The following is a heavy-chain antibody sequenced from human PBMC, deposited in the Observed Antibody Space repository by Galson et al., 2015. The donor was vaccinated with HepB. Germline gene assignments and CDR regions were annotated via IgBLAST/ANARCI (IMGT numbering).Heavy chain of an antibody. D-gene: IGHD6-13*01. Sequence: SETLSLTCTVSGGSISSSSYYWGWIRQPPGKGLEWIGSIYYSGSTYYNPSLKSRVTISVDTSKNQFSLKLSSVTAADTAVYYCARTIAAADHPPWYFDLWGRGTLVTVSS. CDR2: IYYSGST. CDR1: GGSISSSSYY. CDR3: ARTIAAADHPPWYFDL. J-gene: IGHJ2*01. V-gene: IGHV4-39*07.